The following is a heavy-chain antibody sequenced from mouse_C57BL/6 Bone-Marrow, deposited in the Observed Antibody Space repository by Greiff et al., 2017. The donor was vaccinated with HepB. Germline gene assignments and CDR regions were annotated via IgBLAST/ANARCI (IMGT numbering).Heavy chain of an antibody. CDR1: GFTFSSYG. Sequence: EVKLMESGGDLVKPGGSLKLSCAASGFTFSSYGMSWVRQTPDKRLEWVATISSGGSYTYYPDSVKGRFTISRDNAKNTLYLQMSSLKSEDTAMYYCARHKELRNWYFDVWGTGTTVTVSS. V-gene: IGHV5-6*01. D-gene: IGHD2-4*01. J-gene: IGHJ1*03. CDR3: ARHKELRNWYFDV. CDR2: ISSGGSYT.